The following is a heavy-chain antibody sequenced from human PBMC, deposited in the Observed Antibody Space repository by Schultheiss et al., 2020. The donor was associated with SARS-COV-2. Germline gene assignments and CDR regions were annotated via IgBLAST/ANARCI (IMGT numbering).Heavy chain of an antibody. D-gene: IGHD4-23*01. V-gene: IGHV6-1*01. CDR2: TYYRSKWYN. J-gene: IGHJ4*02. CDR3: ARRTTVEFDY. CDR1: GDSVSSNSAA. Sequence: SQTLSLTCAISGDSVSSNSAAWNWIRQSPSRGLEWLGRTYYRSKWYNDYAVSVKSRITINPDTSKNQFSLMLSSVTAADTAVYYCARRTTVEFDYWGQGTLVTVSS.